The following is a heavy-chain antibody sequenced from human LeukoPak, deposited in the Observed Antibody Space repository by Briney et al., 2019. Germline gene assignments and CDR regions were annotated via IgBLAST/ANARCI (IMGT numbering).Heavy chain of an antibody. Sequence: ASETLSLTCTVSGGSISSSSYYWGWIRQPPGKGLEWIGSIYYSGSTYYNPSLKSRVTISVDTSKNQFSLKLSSVTAADTAVYYCARDPPPLEMATIAVPWGQGTLVTVSS. D-gene: IGHD5-24*01. CDR3: ARDPPPLEMATIAVP. CDR1: GGSISSSSYY. CDR2: IYYSGST. J-gene: IGHJ5*02. V-gene: IGHV4-39*07.